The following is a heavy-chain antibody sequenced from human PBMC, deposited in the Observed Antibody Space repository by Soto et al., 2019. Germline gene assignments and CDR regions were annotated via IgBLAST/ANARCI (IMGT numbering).Heavy chain of an antibody. Sequence: PSETLSLTCTVSGVSISSPHNTWSWIRQYPGKGMEWIGFIHYSGTTYYKPSLKSSVAISVDTSRNDFSLRLSSVTAADTAVYYCARDLWGYCGTDCYPLDVWGQGTTVT. D-gene: IGHD2-21*02. J-gene: IGHJ6*02. CDR3: ARDLWGYCGTDCYPLDV. CDR1: GVSISSPHNT. CDR2: IHYSGTT. V-gene: IGHV4-31*03.